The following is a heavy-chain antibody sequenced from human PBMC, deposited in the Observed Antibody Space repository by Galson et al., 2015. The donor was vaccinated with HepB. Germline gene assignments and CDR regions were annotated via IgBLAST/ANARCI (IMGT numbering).Heavy chain of an antibody. CDR3: ARETPDTYYFDS. D-gene: IGHD2-15*01. J-gene: IGHJ4*02. CDR1: GYTLTNYH. CDR2: IFAGGGGT. V-gene: IGHV1-46*01. Sequence: SCKASGYTLTNYHFHWVRQAPGQGPEWMGKIFAGGGGTRFAERFQCRVALTRDSSTSTIYMEVSSLRSDGTAVYYCARETPDTYYFDSWGQGTLVTASS.